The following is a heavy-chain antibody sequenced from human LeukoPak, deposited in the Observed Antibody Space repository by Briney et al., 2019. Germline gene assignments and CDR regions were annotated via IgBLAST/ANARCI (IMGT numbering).Heavy chain of an antibody. CDR3: ARVTGYMIEDYFDY. Sequence: SETLSLTCTVSGGSISSTYYYWGWIRQPPGKGLEWTGSIYYSGITYYNPSLKSRVTISVETSKNQFSLKLRSVTAADTAVYYCARVTGYMIEDYFDYWGQGTLVTVSS. V-gene: IGHV4-39*07. CDR1: GGSISSTYYY. D-gene: IGHD3-22*01. J-gene: IGHJ4*02. CDR2: IYYSGIT.